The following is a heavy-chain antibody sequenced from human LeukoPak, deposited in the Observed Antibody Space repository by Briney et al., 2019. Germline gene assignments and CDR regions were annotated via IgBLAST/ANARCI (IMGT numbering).Heavy chain of an antibody. CDR1: GGSSSAYW. Sequence: SETLSLTCAVYGGSSSAYWWSWVRQPPGKGLEWIGEINPSGTTNYNPSLKSRVTISVDTSKTQFSLKLSSVTAADTAVYYCARTVREEGAFDIWGQGTMVTVSS. V-gene: IGHV4-34*01. CDR3: ARTVREEGAFDI. D-gene: IGHD3-10*01. CDR2: INPSGTT. J-gene: IGHJ3*02.